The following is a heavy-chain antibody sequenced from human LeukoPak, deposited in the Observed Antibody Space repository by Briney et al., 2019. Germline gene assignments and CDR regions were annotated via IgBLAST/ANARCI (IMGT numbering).Heavy chain of an antibody. CDR1: GDSISSSSYY. V-gene: IGHV4-39*02. J-gene: IGHJ4*02. CDR3: AKGLGPLYGDFYYFDY. CDR2: IYYSGST. D-gene: IGHD4-17*01. Sequence: SETLSLTCTVSGDSISSSSYYWGWIRQPPGKGLEWIGSIYYSGSTYYNPSLKSRITMSVDTSNNQFSLNLSSVTAADTAVYYCAKGLGPLYGDFYYFDYWGQGTLVTVSS.